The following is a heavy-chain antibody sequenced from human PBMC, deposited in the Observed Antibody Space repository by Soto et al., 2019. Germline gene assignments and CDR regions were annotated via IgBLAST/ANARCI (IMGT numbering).Heavy chain of an antibody. V-gene: IGHV1-18*04. CDR2: ISPYNGTT. CDR3: ARDGERDTGLNFYYYLHGMDA. J-gene: IGHJ6*02. D-gene: IGHD1-1*01. CDR1: GYTLTTYG. Sequence: ASVKVSCKASGYTLTTYGISWVRQAPGQGLEWMGWISPYNGTTKYAEKFQGEMTMTTDTATSTAYMDLRSLRSDDTAVYYCARDGERDTGLNFYYYLHGMDAWGQGTRVTVSS.